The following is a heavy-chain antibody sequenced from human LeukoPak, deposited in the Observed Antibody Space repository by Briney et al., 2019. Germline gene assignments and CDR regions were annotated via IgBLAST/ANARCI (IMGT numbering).Heavy chain of an antibody. D-gene: IGHD3-22*01. Sequence: GGSLRLSCAASGFTFDDYAMHWVRQAAGKGLEWVSLISGDGGSTYYADPVKGRFTISRDNSKNSLYLQMNSLRTEDTALYYCAKDSSGYHTRWYYYYYMDVWGKGTTVTVSS. CDR1: GFTFDDYA. V-gene: IGHV3-43*02. J-gene: IGHJ6*03. CDR3: AKDSSGYHTRWYYYYYMDV. CDR2: ISGDGGST.